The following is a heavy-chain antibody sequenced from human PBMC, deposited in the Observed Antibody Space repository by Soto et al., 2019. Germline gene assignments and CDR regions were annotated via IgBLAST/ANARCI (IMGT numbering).Heavy chain of an antibody. CDR3: AREPTTAGTVNWFDP. J-gene: IGHJ5*02. CDR1: GGSISSDY. Sequence: VQLQESGPGLVKPSEPLSLICTVSGGSISSDYLSWIRQPAGKGLEWIGRVYPSGYSNSNPSLKSRVTMSVDTSKKQFSLTLSSVTAADTDVYYCAREPTTAGTVNWFDPWGQGTLVTVSS. D-gene: IGHD6-13*01. CDR2: VYPSGYS. V-gene: IGHV4-4*07.